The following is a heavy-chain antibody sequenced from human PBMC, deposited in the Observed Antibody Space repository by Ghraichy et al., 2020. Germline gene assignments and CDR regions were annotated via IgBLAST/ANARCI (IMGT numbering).Heavy chain of an antibody. CDR2: IKHDSSEK. Sequence: GGSLRLPCAASGFTFSRYWMTWVRQAPGKGLEWVANIKHDSSEKYYVDSVKGRFTISRDDAKNTLFLQMNSLRAEDTALYYCARQGFGVPFDYWGQGTLVTVSS. CDR3: ARQGFGVPFDY. J-gene: IGHJ4*02. D-gene: IGHD3-16*01. CDR1: GFTFSRYW. V-gene: IGHV3-7*03.